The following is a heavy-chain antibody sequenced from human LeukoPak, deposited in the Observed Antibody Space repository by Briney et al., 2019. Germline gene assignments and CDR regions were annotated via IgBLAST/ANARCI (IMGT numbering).Heavy chain of an antibody. D-gene: IGHD2-15*01. CDR1: GFAFSHYW. CDR2: IGSSGLII. Sequence: GGSLRLSCVASGFAFSHYWMHWVRQAPGKGLEWVSYIGSSGLIIYYADSVKGRLTISRDNAKNSLFLQMSSLRAEDTAVYYCARGISAVVPRAFDLWGQGTMVTVSS. J-gene: IGHJ3*01. CDR3: ARGISAVVPRAFDL. V-gene: IGHV3-48*03.